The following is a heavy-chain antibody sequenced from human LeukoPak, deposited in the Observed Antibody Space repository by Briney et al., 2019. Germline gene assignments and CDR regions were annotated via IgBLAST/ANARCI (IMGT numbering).Heavy chain of an antibody. CDR2: INPSGGST. D-gene: IGHD6-19*01. CDR3: ARDLGSSGWYTPY. J-gene: IGHJ4*02. V-gene: IGHV1-46*01. Sequence: ASVKVSRKASGYTFTSYYMHWVRRAPGQGLEWMGIINPSGGSTSYAQKFQGRVTMTRDTSTSTVYMELSSLSSEDTAVYYCARDLGSSGWYTPYWGQGTLVTVSS. CDR1: GYTFTSYY.